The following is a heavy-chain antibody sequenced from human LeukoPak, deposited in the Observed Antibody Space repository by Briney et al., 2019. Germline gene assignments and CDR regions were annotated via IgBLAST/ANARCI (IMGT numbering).Heavy chain of an antibody. CDR2: IKQDGSEQ. V-gene: IGHV3-7*01. Sequence: GGSLRLSCAASGFTFSSYWMSWVRQAPGKGLEWVANIKQDGSEQYYVDSVQGRFTISRNNAKHSLYLQMISLRAEDTAVYYCARFWRGSSTWTILGHWGQGTLVTVSS. J-gene: IGHJ4*02. CDR3: ARFWRGSSTWTILGH. D-gene: IGHD6-13*01. CDR1: GFTFSSYW.